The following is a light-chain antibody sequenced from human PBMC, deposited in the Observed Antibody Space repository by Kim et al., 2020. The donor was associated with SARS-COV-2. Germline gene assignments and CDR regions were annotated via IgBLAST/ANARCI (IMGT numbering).Light chain of an antibody. CDR2: DKN. Sequence: SSELTQDPAVSVALGQTVTITCRGDSLKTSYAGWSQQKAGKAPVLVIYDKNSRPSGVPDRFSGSSSGNTASLTITGAQAEDEAEYYCNSRDTTGYHVIFGGGTPLTV. CDR3: NSRDTTGYHVI. J-gene: IGLJ2*01. CDR1: SLKTSY. V-gene: IGLV3-19*01.